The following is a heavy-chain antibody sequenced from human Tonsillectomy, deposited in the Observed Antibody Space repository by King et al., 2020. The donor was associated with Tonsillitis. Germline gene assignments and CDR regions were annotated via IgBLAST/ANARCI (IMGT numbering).Heavy chain of an antibody. CDR1: GFTFSSYW. D-gene: IGHD6-13*01. Sequence: VQLVESGGGLVQPGGSLRVSCAASGFTFSSYWMSWVRQAPGKGLEWVANIKQDGSEKYYVDSVKGRFTISRDNVKNSLYLQMNSLRAEDTAVYYCAREGGSSWNSVGYGMDVWGQGTTVTVSS. CDR3: AREGGSSWNSVGYGMDV. J-gene: IGHJ6*02. CDR2: IKQDGSEK. V-gene: IGHV3-7*01.